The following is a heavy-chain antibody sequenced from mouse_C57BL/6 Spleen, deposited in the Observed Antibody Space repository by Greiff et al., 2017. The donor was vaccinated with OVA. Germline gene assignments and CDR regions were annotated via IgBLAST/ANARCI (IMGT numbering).Heavy chain of an antibody. V-gene: IGHV5-9*01. CDR3: ASRQGGYYDYYYDAMDY. D-gene: IGHD2-4*01. CDR1: GFTFSSYT. J-gene: IGHJ4*01. CDR2: ISGGGGNT. Sequence: EVKLVESGGGLVKPGGSLKLSCAASGFTFSSYTMSWVRQTPEKRLEWVATISGGGGNTYYPDSVKGRFTISRDNAKNTLYLQMSSLRSEDTALYYCASRQGGYYDYYYDAMDYWGQGTSVTVSS.